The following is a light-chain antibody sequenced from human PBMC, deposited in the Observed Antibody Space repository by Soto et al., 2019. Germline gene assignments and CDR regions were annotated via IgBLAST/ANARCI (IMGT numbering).Light chain of an antibody. Sequence: EIVMTQSRPSMSVTLGGPHSISCRSSQSLLHSNGLQYLHWYLQTAGQPTQLLIYLGINRAYGVPDRFSGSGSGTDFTQKISRVEAEDVGIYFCIQPLEAPWTFGKGTKVDIK. CDR1: QSLLHSNGLQY. CDR3: IQPLEAPWT. CDR2: LGI. J-gene: IGKJ1*01. V-gene: IGKV2-28*01.